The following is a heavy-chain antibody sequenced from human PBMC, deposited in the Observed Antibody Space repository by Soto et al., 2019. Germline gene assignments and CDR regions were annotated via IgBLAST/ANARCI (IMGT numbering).Heavy chain of an antibody. Sequence: PSETLSLTCAVYGGSFSGYYWSWIRQPPGKGLEWIGEINHSGSTNYNPSLKSRVTISVDTSKNQFSLKLSSVTAADTAVYYCARGGGSSGWYYFDYWGQGTLVTVSS. D-gene: IGHD6-19*01. CDR2: INHSGST. J-gene: IGHJ4*02. CDR3: ARGGGSSGWYYFDY. CDR1: GGSFSGYY. V-gene: IGHV4-34*01.